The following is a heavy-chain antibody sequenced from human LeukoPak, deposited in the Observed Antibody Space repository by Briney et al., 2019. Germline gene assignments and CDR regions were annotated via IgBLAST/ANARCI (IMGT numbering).Heavy chain of an antibody. J-gene: IGHJ4*02. CDR2: IYGGGNI. CDR3: ARGAGYNYPYYFDY. D-gene: IGHD5-24*01. V-gene: IGHV3-53*01. Sequence: GGSLRLSCAASGFTVSSNYMNWVRQAPGKGLEWVSVIYGGGNIYYADSVKGRFTISGDNSKNTLYLQMNSLRAEDTAVYYCARGAGYNYPYYFDYWGQGTLVTVSS. CDR1: GFTVSSNY.